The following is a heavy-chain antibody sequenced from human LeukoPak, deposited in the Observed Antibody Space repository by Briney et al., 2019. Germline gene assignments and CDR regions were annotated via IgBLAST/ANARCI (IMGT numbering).Heavy chain of an antibody. Sequence: SETLSLTCTVSGGSISGYYWSWIRQPPGKGLEWIGYIYYSGSTNYSASLKSRVTISVDTSKNQFSLKLSSVTAADTAVYYCARALRVGASSFFDYWGQGTLVTVSS. CDR2: IYYSGST. V-gene: IGHV4-59*01. CDR1: GGSISGYY. D-gene: IGHD1-26*01. CDR3: ARALRVGASSFFDY. J-gene: IGHJ4*02.